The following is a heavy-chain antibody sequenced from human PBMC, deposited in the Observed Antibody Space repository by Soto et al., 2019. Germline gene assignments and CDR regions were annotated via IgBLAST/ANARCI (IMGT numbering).Heavy chain of an antibody. J-gene: IGHJ4*02. CDR3: AKVSRGIGVVPAALN. V-gene: IGHV3-23*01. CDR1: GHTFHSYA. D-gene: IGHD2-2*01. CDR2: ISGSGGST. Sequence: EVQLLESGGGLVQPGGSLRLSCVASGHTFHSYAMSWVRQAPGKGLEWVSGISGSGGSTYYADSVRGRFTISRDDSKNTLYLQVSSRRAEDTAGYCCAKVSRGIGVVPAALNWGQGSLVTVSS.